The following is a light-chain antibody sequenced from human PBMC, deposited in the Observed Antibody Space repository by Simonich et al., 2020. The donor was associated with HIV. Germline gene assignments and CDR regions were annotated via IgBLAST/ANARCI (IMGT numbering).Light chain of an antibody. J-gene: IGLJ2*01. Sequence: QSVLTQPPSASGTPGQRVTLSCSGSHSNSRSKTVNWYQQRPGTAPKLLNYRNNQRPSGVPDRFAGSKSGTSAPLAISGLQAEDEADYYCAAWDDSRNGVVFGGGTKLTVL. CDR1: HSNSRSKT. CDR2: RNN. CDR3: AAWDDSRNGVV. V-gene: IGLV1-44*01.